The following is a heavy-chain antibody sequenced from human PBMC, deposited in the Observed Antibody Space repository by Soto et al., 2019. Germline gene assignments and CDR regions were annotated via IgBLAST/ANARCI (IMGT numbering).Heavy chain of an antibody. CDR2: INHSGST. Sequence: SETLSLTCAVYGGSFSGYYWNWIRQPPGKGLEWIGEINHSGSTKYNPSLKTRVTISVDTSKNQISLKLNSVTAADTAVYYCARDKNSYCYGMDVWGQGTPVTVSS. CDR1: GGSFSGYY. V-gene: IGHV4-34*01. J-gene: IGHJ6*02. CDR3: ARDKNSYCYGMDV.